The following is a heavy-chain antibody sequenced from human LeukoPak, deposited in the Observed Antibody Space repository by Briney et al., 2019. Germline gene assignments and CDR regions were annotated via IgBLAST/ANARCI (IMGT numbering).Heavy chain of an antibody. J-gene: IGHJ4*02. CDR2: INPSGGST. D-gene: IGHD1-26*01. CDR1: GYTFTSYY. V-gene: IGHV1-46*01. Sequence: ASVKVSCKASGYTFTSYYMHWVRQAPGQGLEWMEIINPSGGSTSYAQKFQGRVTMTRDTSTSTVYMELSSLKSEDTAMYYCARDGGVGTTYYFDYWGQGTLVTVSS. CDR3: ARDGGVGTTYYFDY.